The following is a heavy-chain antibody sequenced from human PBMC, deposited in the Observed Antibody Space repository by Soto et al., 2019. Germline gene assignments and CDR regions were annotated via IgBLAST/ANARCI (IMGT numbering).Heavy chain of an antibody. J-gene: IGHJ4*02. CDR1: GLTFGSRA. D-gene: IGHD3-10*01. Sequence: VQLVESGGGVVQPGGSLRLSCVASGLTFGSRAMSWVRQAPGEGLQWVATITDNGGDAKYADSVRGRFVISRDNSKKTLYLQMTSLTAEDSTMYFCARGSTESYPGSRIFDFWGRGTLVTVSS. V-gene: IGHV3-23*04. CDR2: ITDNGGDA. CDR3: ARGSTESYPGSRIFDF.